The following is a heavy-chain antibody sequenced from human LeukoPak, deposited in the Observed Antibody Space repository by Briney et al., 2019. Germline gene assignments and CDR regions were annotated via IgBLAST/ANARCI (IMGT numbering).Heavy chain of an antibody. Sequence: SVKVSCKASGGTFSSYAISWVRQAPGQGLEWMGGVIPIFGTANYAQKFQGRVTITADESTSTAYMELSSLRSEDTAVYYCVPRDPSRAGYWGQGTLVTVSS. CDR1: GGTFSSYA. CDR3: VPRDPSRAGY. D-gene: IGHD6-6*01. J-gene: IGHJ4*02. CDR2: VIPIFGTA. V-gene: IGHV1-69*13.